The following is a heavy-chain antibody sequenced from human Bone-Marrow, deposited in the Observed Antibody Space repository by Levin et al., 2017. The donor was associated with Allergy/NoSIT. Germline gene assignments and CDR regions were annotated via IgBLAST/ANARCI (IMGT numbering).Heavy chain of an antibody. Sequence: SETLSLTCTVSGGSISGGDYYWSWIRQTPGKGLEWIGSIHHSDSESTHDNPSLKSRINISVDTSKNQFFLRLRSVTAADTAVYYCARASEVDFWIGSGFDIWGQGTRVTVS. CDR1: GGSISGGDYY. CDR3: ARASEVDFWIGSGFDI. D-gene: IGHD3-3*01. V-gene: IGHV4-30-4*01. CDR2: IHHSDSEST. J-gene: IGHJ3*02.